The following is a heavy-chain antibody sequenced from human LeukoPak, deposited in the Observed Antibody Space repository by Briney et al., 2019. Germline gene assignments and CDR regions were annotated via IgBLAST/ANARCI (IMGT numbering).Heavy chain of an antibody. CDR1: GFTLSSYA. CDR2: ISSNGGST. CDR3: ARGPNPPDSSSWPLDY. J-gene: IGHJ4*02. Sequence: GGSLRLSCAASGFTLSSYAMHWVRQAPGKGLEYVSAISSNGGSTYYANSVKGRFTISRDNSKNTLYLQMGSLRAEDMAVYYCARGPNPPDSSSWPLDYWGQGTLVTVSS. V-gene: IGHV3-64*01. D-gene: IGHD6-13*01.